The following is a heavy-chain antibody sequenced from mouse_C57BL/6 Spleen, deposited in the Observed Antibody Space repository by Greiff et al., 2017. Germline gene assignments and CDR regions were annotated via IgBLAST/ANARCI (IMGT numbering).Heavy chain of an antibody. V-gene: IGHV1-52*01. J-gene: IGHJ4*01. CDR1: GYTFTSYW. D-gene: IGHD2-2*01. CDR2: IDPSDSET. Sequence: QVHVQQPGAELVRPGSSVKLSCKASGYTFTSYWMHWVKQRPIQGLEWIGNIDPSDSETNYNQKFKGKATLTVDKSSSSAYMQLSSLTSEDSAVYYCARGMVTTGYGMDYWGQGTSVTVSS. CDR3: ARGMVTTGYGMDY.